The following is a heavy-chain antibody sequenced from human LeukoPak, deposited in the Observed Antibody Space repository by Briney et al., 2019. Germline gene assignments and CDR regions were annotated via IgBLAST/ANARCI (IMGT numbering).Heavy chain of an antibody. J-gene: IGHJ6*02. CDR1: GFTFSSYG. V-gene: IGHV3-30*18. CDR2: ISYDGGNK. Sequence: GRSLRLSCAASGFTFSSYGVHWVRQAPGKGLEWEAVISYDGGNKHYAGSVKGRFTISRDNSKNTLYLQMSSLRAEDTAVYYCAKDLLIATTTMGNYYYYYGMDVWGQGTTVTVS. CDR3: AKDLLIATTTMGNYYYYYGMDV. D-gene: IGHD3-10*01.